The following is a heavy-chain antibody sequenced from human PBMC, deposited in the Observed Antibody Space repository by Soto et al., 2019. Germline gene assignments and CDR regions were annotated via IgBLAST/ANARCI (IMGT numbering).Heavy chain of an antibody. J-gene: IGHJ4*02. D-gene: IGHD2-2*01. CDR3: ARAFGSTMPSLF. CDR1: GGYISSYY. V-gene: IGHV4-59*01. CDR2: IYYSGST. Sequence: PSETLSLTCTVSGGYISSYYWTWIRQPPGKGLEWIGYIYYSGSTNYNPSLKSRVTMSIDTSKNQFSLKLSFVTAADTAVYYCARAFGSTMPSLFWGQGTLVTVSS.